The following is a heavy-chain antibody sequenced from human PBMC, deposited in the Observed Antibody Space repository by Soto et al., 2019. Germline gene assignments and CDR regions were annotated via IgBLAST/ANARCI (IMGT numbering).Heavy chain of an antibody. V-gene: IGHV3-23*01. D-gene: IGHD3-22*01. CDR1: GFTFSSYA. J-gene: IGHJ5*02. CDR3: AKHPGDDSSGYYQGWFDP. Sequence: PGGSLRLSCAASGFTFSSYAMSWVRQAPGKGLEWVSAISGSGGSTYYADSVKGRFTISRDNSKNTLYLQMNSLRAEDTAVYYCAKHPGDDSSGYYQGWFDPWGQGXLVTVSS. CDR2: ISGSGGST.